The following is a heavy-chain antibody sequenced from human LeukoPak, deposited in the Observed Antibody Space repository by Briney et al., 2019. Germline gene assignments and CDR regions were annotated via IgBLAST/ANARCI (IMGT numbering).Heavy chain of an antibody. J-gene: IGHJ5*02. Sequence: PGGSLRLSCAASGFTFSSNGMHWVRQAPGKGLEWVAVISFDGSNKYYADSVKGRFTISRDNSKNTLYLHMTSLRPDDTAVYYCAKTTGGWFDPWGHGTLVTVSS. V-gene: IGHV3-30*18. CDR2: ISFDGSNK. D-gene: IGHD4-17*01. CDR3: AKTTGGWFDP. CDR1: GFTFSSNG.